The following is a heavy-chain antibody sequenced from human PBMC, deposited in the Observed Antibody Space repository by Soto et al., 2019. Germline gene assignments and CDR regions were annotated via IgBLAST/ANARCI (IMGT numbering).Heavy chain of an antibody. CDR2: VSFSGSK. V-gene: IGHV4-39*01. D-gene: IGHD6-13*01. Sequence: QLLLQESAPGLVKPSETLSLTCTVSGDSVSNSGYYWGWIRQAPGKRLEWIGSVSFSGSKYYNPSISRRVTFSVDTSKTLISLKLRSVTAADTAVYYCARGSTWQGRDWFDPWGQGTLVTVSS. CDR3: ARGSTWQGRDWFDP. CDR1: GDSVSNSGYY. J-gene: IGHJ5*02.